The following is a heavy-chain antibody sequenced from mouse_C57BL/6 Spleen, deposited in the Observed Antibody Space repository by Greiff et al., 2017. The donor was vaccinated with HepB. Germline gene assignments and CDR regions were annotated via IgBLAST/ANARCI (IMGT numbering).Heavy chain of an antibody. CDR3: ARDGYDYDVGYAMDY. Sequence: EVQLKESGPGLVKPSQSLSLTCSVTGYSITSGYYWNWIRQFPGNKLEWMGYISYDGSNNYNPSLKNRISITRDTSKNQFFLKLNSVTTEDTATYYCARDGYDYDVGYAMDYWGQGTSVTVTS. CDR1: GYSITSGYY. J-gene: IGHJ4*01. D-gene: IGHD2-4*01. CDR2: ISYDGSN. V-gene: IGHV3-6*01.